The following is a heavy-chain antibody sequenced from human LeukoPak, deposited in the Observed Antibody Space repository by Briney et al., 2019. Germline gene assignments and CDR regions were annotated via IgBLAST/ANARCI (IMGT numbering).Heavy chain of an antibody. J-gene: IGHJ4*02. Sequence: SETLSLTCAVYGGSFSGYYWSWIRQPPGKGLEWIGEINHSGSTNYNPSLKSRVTISVDTSKNQFSLKLSSVTAADTAVYYCARVASDSSGYYYPYYFDYWGRGTLVTVSS. CDR3: ARVASDSSGYYYPYYFDY. CDR1: GGSFSGYY. V-gene: IGHV4-34*01. CDR2: INHSGST. D-gene: IGHD3-22*01.